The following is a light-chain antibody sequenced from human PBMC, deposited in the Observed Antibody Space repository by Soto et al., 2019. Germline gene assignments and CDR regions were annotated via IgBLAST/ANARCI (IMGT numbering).Light chain of an antibody. CDR1: SSDVGGYNY. V-gene: IGLV2-14*01. CDR2: EVS. J-gene: IGLJ1*01. CDR3: TSYTGSTTLDV. Sequence: ALTQPASVSGSPGQSITISCTGTSSDVGGYNYVSWYQQHPGKAPKLMIYEVSNRPSGVSNRFSGSKSGHTASLTISGLQSEDEADYFCTSYTGSTTLDVFGTGTKVTVL.